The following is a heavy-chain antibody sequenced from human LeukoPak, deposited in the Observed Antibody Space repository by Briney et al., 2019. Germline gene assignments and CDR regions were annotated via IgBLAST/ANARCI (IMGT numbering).Heavy chain of an antibody. CDR2: MSTSGDT. CDR3: TRGPGTTFDY. J-gene: IGHJ4*02. D-gene: IGHD3-10*01. V-gene: IGHV3-13*04. CDR1: GFTFSSYD. Sequence: PGVSLRLSCAASGFTFSSYDMHWVRQATGKGVEWVSGMSTSGDTYYPGSVKGRFTISRENAKNSLYLQMNSLRAGDTAVYYWTRGPGTTFDYWGQGTLVTVSS.